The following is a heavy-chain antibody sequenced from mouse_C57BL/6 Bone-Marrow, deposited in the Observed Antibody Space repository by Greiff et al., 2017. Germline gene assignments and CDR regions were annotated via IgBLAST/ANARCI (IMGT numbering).Heavy chain of an antibody. CDR1: GFTFSSYT. D-gene: IGHD2-4*01. J-gene: IGHJ3*01. CDR3: AILYYDYSWFAY. Sequence: VQLVESGGGLVKPGGSLKLSCAASGFTFSSYTMSWVRQTPEKRLGWVATISGGGGNTYYPDSVKGRFTISRDNAKNTLYLQMSSLRSEDTALYYCAILYYDYSWFAYWGQGTLVTVSA. V-gene: IGHV5-9*01. CDR2: ISGGGGNT.